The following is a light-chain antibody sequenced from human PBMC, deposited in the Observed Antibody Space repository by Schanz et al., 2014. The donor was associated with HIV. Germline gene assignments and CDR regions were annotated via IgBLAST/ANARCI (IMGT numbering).Light chain of an antibody. CDR3: QSYDSSVSGYV. V-gene: IGLV2-14*01. CDR2: DVN. CDR1: NRDVGGYNY. Sequence: QSVLTQPASVSGSPGQSITISCTGTNRDVGGYNYLSWYQQHPGKAPKLIIYDVNYRPSGSSNRFSGSKSGSTASLAITGLQAEDEADYYCQSYDSSVSGYVFGTGTKLTVL. J-gene: IGLJ1*01.